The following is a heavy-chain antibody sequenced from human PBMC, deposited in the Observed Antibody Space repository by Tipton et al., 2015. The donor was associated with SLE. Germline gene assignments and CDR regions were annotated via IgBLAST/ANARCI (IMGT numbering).Heavy chain of an antibody. V-gene: IGHV4-4*02. CDR2: IYHSESP. J-gene: IGHJ4*02. Sequence: TLSLTCTVSGGSISSSSWWSWVRQHPGKGLEWIGDIYHSESPNYNPSLKSRVTISIDKSKNQFSLKLTSVTAADTAVYHCTRGPRYNWNYIADWGQGTLVSVS. D-gene: IGHD1-7*01. CDR1: GGSISSSSW. CDR3: TRGPRYNWNYIAD.